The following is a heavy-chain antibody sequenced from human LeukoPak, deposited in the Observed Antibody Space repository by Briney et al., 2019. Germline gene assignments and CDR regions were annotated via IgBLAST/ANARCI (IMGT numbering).Heavy chain of an antibody. Sequence: ASVKVSCKASGGTFSSYVISWVRQAPGQGFEWIGRSIPMFGIGNYAQNFHGRVTVTADKSTSTAYMELSSLRSEDTAVYYCAREAEVDYYDSSGYSLYFDYRGQGTLVTVSS. V-gene: IGHV1-69*04. CDR1: GGTFSSYV. CDR3: AREAEVDYYDSSGYSLYFDY. CDR2: SIPMFGIG. D-gene: IGHD3-22*01. J-gene: IGHJ4*02.